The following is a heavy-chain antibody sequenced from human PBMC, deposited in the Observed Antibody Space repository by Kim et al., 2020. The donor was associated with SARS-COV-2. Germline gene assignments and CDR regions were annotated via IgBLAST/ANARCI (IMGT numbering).Heavy chain of an antibody. CDR1: GFTFSSYG. D-gene: IGHD3-22*01. J-gene: IGHJ5*02. V-gene: IGHV3-33*01. CDR2: IWYDGSNK. CDR3: ARDYYDSSGYCWFDP. Sequence: GGSLRLSCAASGFTFSSYGMHWVRQAPGKGLEWVAVIWYDGSNKYYADSVKGRFTISRDNSKNTLYLQMNSLRAEDTAVYYCARDYYDSSGYCWFDPWGQGTLVTVSS.